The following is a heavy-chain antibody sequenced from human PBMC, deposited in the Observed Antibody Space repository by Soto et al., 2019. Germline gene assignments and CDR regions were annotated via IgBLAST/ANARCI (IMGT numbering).Heavy chain of an antibody. CDR3: ARSLSGYITHFDY. D-gene: IGHD3-22*01. CDR2: FDSENGDT. V-gene: IGHV1-24*01. J-gene: IGHJ4*02. Sequence: ASVKVSCKVSGYTLTKLSMHWVRQAPGKGLEWMGGFDSENGDTIYAQKFQGRVTMTTDTSTSTAYMELRSLRSDDTAVYYCARSLSGYITHFDYWGQGTLVTVSS. CDR1: GYTLTKLS.